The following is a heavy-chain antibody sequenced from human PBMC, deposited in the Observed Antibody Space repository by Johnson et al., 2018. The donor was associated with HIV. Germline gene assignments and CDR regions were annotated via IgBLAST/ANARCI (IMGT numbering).Heavy chain of an antibody. CDR3: TTDLLRWLQGENAFDI. CDR2: TRNKANSYTT. V-gene: IGHV3-72*01. D-gene: IGHD5-24*01. Sequence: VQLVESGGGLVQPGGSLRLSCAASGFTFSDHYMDWVRQAPGKGLELVGRTRNKANSYTTEYAASVKGRFTISRDDSKNSLYLQMNSLKTEDTAVYYCTTDLLRWLQGENAFDIWGQGTMVTVSS. CDR1: GFTFSDHY. J-gene: IGHJ3*02.